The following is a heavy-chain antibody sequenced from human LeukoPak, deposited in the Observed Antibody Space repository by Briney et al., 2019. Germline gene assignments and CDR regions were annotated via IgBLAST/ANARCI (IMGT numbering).Heavy chain of an antibody. V-gene: IGHV1-8*01. Sequence: GASVKVSCKASGYTFTSYDINWVRQATGQGLEWMGWMNPNSGNTGYAQKFQGRVTMTRNTSISTAYMELSSLRSEDTAVYYCARVDWVTTERQMYYFDYWGQGTLVTVSS. J-gene: IGHJ4*02. D-gene: IGHD4-17*01. CDR1: GYTFTSYD. CDR3: ARVDWVTTERQMYYFDY. CDR2: MNPNSGNT.